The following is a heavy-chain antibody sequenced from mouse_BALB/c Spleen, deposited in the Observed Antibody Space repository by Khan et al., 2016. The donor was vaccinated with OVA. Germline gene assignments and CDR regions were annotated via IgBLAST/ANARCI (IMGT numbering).Heavy chain of an antibody. D-gene: IGHD2-1*01. CDR3: ARNFGNYVEYFDV. CDR1: GFSLTRYG. J-gene: IGHJ1*01. Sequence: QVQLKESGPDLVAPSQSLSITCTVSGFSLTRYGVHWVRQPPGQGLEWLGVIWAGGSTNYNSALMSRLSISKDNSKSQVFLKMNSLQIDDTAMFYCARNFGNYVEYFDVWGAGTTVTVSS. CDR2: IWAGGST. V-gene: IGHV2-9*02.